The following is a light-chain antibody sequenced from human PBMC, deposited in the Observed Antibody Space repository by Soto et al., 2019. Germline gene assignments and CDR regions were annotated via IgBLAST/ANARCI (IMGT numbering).Light chain of an antibody. J-gene: IGLJ1*01. V-gene: IGLV2-23*02. CDR1: SSDVGSYNL. CDR3: CSYAGSSISFYV. CDR2: EVS. Sequence: QSVLTQPASVSGSPGQSITISCTGTSSDVGSYNLVSWYQQHPGKAPKLMIYEVSKRPSGVSNRFSGSKSGNTASLTISGLQAEDESYYYCCSYAGSSISFYVFGTGTKVTVL.